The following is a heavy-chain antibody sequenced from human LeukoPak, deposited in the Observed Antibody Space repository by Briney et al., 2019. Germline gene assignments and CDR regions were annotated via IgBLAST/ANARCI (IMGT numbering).Heavy chain of an antibody. D-gene: IGHD6-6*01. CDR1: SGSFGSYY. J-gene: IGHJ5*02. CDR2: IYYSGNT. CDR3: ARKEIAARRIRWFDP. V-gene: IGHV4-59*12. Sequence: PSETLSLTCTVSSGSFGSYYWSWIRQPPGKGLEWIGYIYYSGNTNYDPSLKSRVTISVDTSKNQFSLKLSSVTAADTALYYCARKEIAARRIRWFDPWGQGTLVTVSS.